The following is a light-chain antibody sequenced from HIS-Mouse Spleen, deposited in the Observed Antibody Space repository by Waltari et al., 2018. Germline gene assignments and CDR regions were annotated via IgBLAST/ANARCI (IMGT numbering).Light chain of an antibody. CDR3: SSYAGSNNLV. CDR2: EVS. V-gene: IGLV2-8*01. Sequence: QSALTQPPSASGSPGQSVTIHCTGTSRDTGGSNDVSWYQQHPGKAPKLMIYEVSKRPSGVPDRFSGSKSGNTASLTVSGLQAEDEADYYCSSYAGSNNLVFGGGTKLTVL. J-gene: IGLJ2*01. CDR1: SRDTGGSND.